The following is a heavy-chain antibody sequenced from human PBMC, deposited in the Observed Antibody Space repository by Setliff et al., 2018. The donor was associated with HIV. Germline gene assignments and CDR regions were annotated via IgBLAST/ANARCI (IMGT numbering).Heavy chain of an antibody. J-gene: IGHJ5*01. CDR2: ISGRGGGT. Sequence: GGSLRLSCAASGFTFTSYAMNWVRQAPGKGLEWVSGISGRGGGTYYADSVKGRFTISRDNSQNALYLQMDSLRAEDTAVYHCAKLREGHVYSQYNSWGHGTLVTVSS. V-gene: IGHV3-23*01. CDR3: AKLREGHVYSQYNS. CDR1: GFTFTSYA. D-gene: IGHD2-21*01.